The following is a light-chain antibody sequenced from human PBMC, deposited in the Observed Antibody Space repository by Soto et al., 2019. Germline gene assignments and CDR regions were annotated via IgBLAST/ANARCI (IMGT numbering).Light chain of an antibody. CDR3: QQRSNWPTIT. CDR2: DAS. CDR1: QSVSSY. Sequence: EIVLKQTPATMYFSTGRRATLSCXXSQSVSSYLAWYQQKPGQAPRLLIYDASNRATGIPARFSGSGSGTDFTLTISSLEPEDFAVYYCQQRSNWPTITSGQGTRLEIK. J-gene: IGKJ5*01. V-gene: IGKV3-11*01.